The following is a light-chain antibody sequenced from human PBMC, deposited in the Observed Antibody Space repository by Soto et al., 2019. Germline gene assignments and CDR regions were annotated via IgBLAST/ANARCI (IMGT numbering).Light chain of an antibody. CDR1: SSNIGGNT. J-gene: IGLJ2*01. CDR2: YNN. V-gene: IGLV1-44*01. CDR3: AAWDDSLNGVI. Sequence: QSVLPQPHSTSGTHGQKVIISCSGSSSNIGGNTVNWYQHLPGTAPKLLISYNNQRTSGVPDRFAGSTSGTSASLAISGLQSEDEADYYCAAWDDSLNGVIFGGGTKLAVL.